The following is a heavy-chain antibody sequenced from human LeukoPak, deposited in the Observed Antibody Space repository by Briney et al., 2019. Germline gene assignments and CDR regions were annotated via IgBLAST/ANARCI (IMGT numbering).Heavy chain of an antibody. CDR3: AVLSIVVVPAAVDY. Sequence: ASAKVSCKASGYTFTGYYMHWVRQAPGQGLEWMGRINPNSGGTNYAQKFQGRVTMTRDTSISTAYMELSRLRSDDTAVYYCAVLSIVVVPAAVDYWGQGTLVTVSS. D-gene: IGHD2-2*01. J-gene: IGHJ4*02. CDR2: INPNSGGT. V-gene: IGHV1-2*06. CDR1: GYTFTGYY.